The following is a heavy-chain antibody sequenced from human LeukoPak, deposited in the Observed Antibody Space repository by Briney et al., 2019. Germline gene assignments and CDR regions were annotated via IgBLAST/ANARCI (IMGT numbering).Heavy chain of an antibody. CDR3: ARVSGNYYGSGRRPYYFDY. CDR2: INPNSGGT. J-gene: IGHJ4*02. Sequence: GASVKVSCKASGYIFTSYGISWVRQAPGQGLEWMGWINPNSGGTNYAQKFQGRVTMTRDTSISTAYMELSRLRSDDTAVYYCARVSGNYYGSGRRPYYFDYWGQGTLVTVSS. D-gene: IGHD3-10*01. CDR1: GYIFTSYG. V-gene: IGHV1-2*02.